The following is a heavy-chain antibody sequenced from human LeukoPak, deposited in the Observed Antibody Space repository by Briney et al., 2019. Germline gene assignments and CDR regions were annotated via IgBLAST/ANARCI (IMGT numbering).Heavy chain of an antibody. CDR2: ISGSGGST. J-gene: IGHJ4*02. V-gene: IGHV3-23*01. CDR3: AKDLDSSELYDY. D-gene: IGHD3-22*01. CDR1: GFTFSSYA. Sequence: GGSLRLSCAASGFTFSSYAMSWVRQAPGKELEWVSAISGSGGSTYYADSVKGRFTISRDNSKNTLYLQMNSLRAEDTAVYYCAKDLDSSELYDYWGQGTLVTVSS.